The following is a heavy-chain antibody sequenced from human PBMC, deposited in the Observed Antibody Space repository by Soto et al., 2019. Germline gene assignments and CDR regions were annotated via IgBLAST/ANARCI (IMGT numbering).Heavy chain of an antibody. CDR3: TRGQGNH. CDR1: GYTFTSYD. Sequence: QVQLVQSGAEVKKPGASVRVSCKASGYTFTSYDIYWVRQATGQGLEWMGWINPFSGNAVYTQKFQGRVPMNRDTSINTAYMEMSGLRSEDTAVYYCTRGQGNHWGQGSLVTVSS. CDR2: INPFSGNA. J-gene: IGHJ4*02. V-gene: IGHV1-8*01.